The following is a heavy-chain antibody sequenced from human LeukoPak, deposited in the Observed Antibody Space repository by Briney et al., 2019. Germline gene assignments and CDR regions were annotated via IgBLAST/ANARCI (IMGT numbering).Heavy chain of an antibody. J-gene: IGHJ4*02. CDR2: ISGSGGST. V-gene: IGHV3-23*01. D-gene: IGHD3-22*01. Sequence: SGGSLRLSCAASGFTFSSYSMSWVRQAPGKGLEWVSAISGSGGSTYYADSVKGRFTISRDNSKNTSYLQMNSLRAEDTAVYYCARAPYYYDSSGYFDYWGQGTLLTVSS. CDR1: GFTFSSYS. CDR3: ARAPYYYDSSGYFDY.